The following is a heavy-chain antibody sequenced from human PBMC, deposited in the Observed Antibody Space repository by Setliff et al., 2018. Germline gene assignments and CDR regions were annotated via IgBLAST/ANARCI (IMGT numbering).Heavy chain of an antibody. CDR1: GDSISSNSHY. V-gene: IGHV4-39*02. CDR2: IYYSATT. D-gene: IGHD3-10*01. J-gene: IGHJ6*03. Sequence: SLTCIVSGDSISSNSHYWGWIRQPPGKGLEWIGTIYYSATTYCNPSLKSRVTISVDTSKNQFSLRLSSVTAADTAIYYCARDRRDYIGSGSSEIDYYYYYYMDVWGKGTTVTVSS. CDR3: ARDRRDYIGSGSSEIDYYYYYYMDV.